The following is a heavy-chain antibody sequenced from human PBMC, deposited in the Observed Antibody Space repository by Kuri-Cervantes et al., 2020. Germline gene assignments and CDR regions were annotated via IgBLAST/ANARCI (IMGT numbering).Heavy chain of an antibody. CDR1: GYTFTSYS. CDR3: ARLEKQWLPGL. D-gene: IGHD6-19*01. J-gene: IGHJ4*02. CDR2: INAYNGNT. Sequence: ASVKVSCKASGYTFTSYSTSWVRQAPGQGLEWMGWINAYNGNTNYAQKLQGRVTMTTDTSTSTAYMDLRSLRSDDTAVYYCARLEKQWLPGLWGQGTLVTVSS. V-gene: IGHV1-18*01.